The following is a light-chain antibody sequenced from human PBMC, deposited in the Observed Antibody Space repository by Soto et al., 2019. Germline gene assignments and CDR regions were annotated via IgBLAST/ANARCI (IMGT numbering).Light chain of an antibody. CDR2: DAS. J-gene: IGKJ1*01. Sequence: EIVMTQSPATLCVSPGDRVTLSCRASQSVGSNLAWYQQKPGQAPRLLIYDASTRATGFPARFSGSGSGTEFTLIISSQQSEDFAIYFCQQYNRWPATFGQGTKVDIK. CDR3: QQYNRWPAT. V-gene: IGKV3-15*01. CDR1: QSVGSN.